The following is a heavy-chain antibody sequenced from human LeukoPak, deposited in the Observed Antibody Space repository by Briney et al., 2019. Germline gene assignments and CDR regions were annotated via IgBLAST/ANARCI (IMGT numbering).Heavy chain of an antibody. CDR2: ISAYNGNT. CDR3: ARDDVPNYDILTGYYHPPGTLGY. Sequence: GASVKVSCKASGYIFTSYGISWVRQAPGQGLEWMGWISAYNGNTNYAQKLQGRVTMTTGTSTSTAYMELRSLRSDDTAVYYCARDDVPNYDILTGYYHPPGTLGYWGQGTLVTVSS. J-gene: IGHJ4*02. V-gene: IGHV1-18*01. CDR1: GYIFTSYG. D-gene: IGHD3-9*01.